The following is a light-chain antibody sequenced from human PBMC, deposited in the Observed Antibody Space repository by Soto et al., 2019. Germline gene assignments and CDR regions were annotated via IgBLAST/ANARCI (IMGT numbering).Light chain of an antibody. J-gene: IGKJ4*01. Sequence: EIVLTQSPATLSLSPGERATLSCRASQSVSSYLAWYQQKPGQAPRLLIYDASNRATGIPARFSGSASGTDFTITISSLEPADFAVYYCQQRSNWPPLTFGGGTKVEIK. CDR2: DAS. V-gene: IGKV3-11*01. CDR1: QSVSSY. CDR3: QQRSNWPPLT.